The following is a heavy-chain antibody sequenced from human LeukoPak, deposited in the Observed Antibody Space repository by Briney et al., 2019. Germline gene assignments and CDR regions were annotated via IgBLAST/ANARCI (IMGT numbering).Heavy chain of an antibody. J-gene: IGHJ5*02. CDR2: ISAYNGNT. D-gene: IGHD6-19*01. V-gene: IGHV1-18*01. CDR1: GYTFTSYG. CDR3: ASEESSGWYGGEGFDP. Sequence: ASVKVSCKASGYTFTSYGISWVRQAPGQGLEWMGWISAYNGNTNYAQKLQGRVTMTIDTSTSTAYMELRSLRSDDTAVYYCASEESSGWYGGEGFDPWGQGTLVTVSS.